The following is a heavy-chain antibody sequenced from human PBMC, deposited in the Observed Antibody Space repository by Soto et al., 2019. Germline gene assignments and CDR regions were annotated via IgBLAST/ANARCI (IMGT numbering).Heavy chain of an antibody. J-gene: IGHJ4*02. CDR2: ISSSGSTI. Sequence: GGSLRLSCAASGFTFSDYYMSWIRQAPGKGLEWVSYISSSGSTIYYADSVKGRFTISRDNAKNSLYLQMNSLRAEDTAVYYCARLNIMTTVTTWHFDYWGQGTLVTVSS. CDR3: ARLNIMTTVTTWHFDY. CDR1: GFTFSDYY. V-gene: IGHV3-11*01. D-gene: IGHD4-17*01.